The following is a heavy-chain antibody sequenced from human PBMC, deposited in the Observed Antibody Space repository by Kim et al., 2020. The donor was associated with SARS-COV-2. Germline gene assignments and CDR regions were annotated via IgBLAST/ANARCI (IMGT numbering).Heavy chain of an antibody. CDR2: INSAGTAT. CDR3: ARDRARYDYGLDV. V-gene: IGHV3-74*01. D-gene: IGHD3-3*01. Sequence: GGSLRLSCAASGFTFTNYWIHWVRQAPGKGLVWVSHINSAGTATNYADSVKGRFTISRDNAKNTVYLQMNSLRVEDTAVYYCARDRARYDYGLDVWDQWTTVTVSS. J-gene: IGHJ6*02. CDR1: GFTFTNYW.